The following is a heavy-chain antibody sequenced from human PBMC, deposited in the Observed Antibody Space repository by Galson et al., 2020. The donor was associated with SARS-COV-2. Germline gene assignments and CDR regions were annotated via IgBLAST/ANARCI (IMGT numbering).Heavy chain of an antibody. Sequence: GGSLRLSCAASGFTFSSYSMNWVRQAPGKGLEWVSYISSSSTIYYADSVKGRFTISRDNAKNSLYLQMNSLRAEDTAVYYCAREYREPTIFGVVIIPFDYWGQGTLVTVSS. CDR2: ISSSSTI. D-gene: IGHD3-3*01. V-gene: IGHV3-48*04. J-gene: IGHJ4*02. CDR1: GFTFSSYS. CDR3: AREYREPTIFGVVIIPFDY.